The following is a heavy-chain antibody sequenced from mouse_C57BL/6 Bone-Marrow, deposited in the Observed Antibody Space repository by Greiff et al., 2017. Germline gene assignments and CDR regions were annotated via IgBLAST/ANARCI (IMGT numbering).Heavy chain of an antibody. CDR1: GFTFSDFY. CDR2: SRNKANDYTT. J-gene: IGHJ4*01. Sequence: EVMLVESGGGLVQSGRSLRLSCATSGFTFSDFYMEWVRQAPGKGLEWIAASRNKANDYTTEYSASVKGRFIVSRYTSQSILYLQMNALRAEDTAIYYCARDAGECAMDCWDRGHSITVSS. V-gene: IGHV7-1*01. CDR3: ARDAGECAMDC.